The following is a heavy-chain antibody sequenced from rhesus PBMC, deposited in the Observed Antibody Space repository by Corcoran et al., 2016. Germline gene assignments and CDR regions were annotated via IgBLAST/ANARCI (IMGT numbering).Heavy chain of an antibody. J-gene: IGHJ4*01. CDR3: AKDTGIQLQLDY. Sequence: EVQLVESGGGLVQPGGSLRLSCAASGFTFSSYGMSWFRQAPGKGLEWFSYISNGGASTDYADSVKGRFTISRENSKNTLSLQMNRLRAEDTAVYYCAKDTGIQLQLDYWGQGVLVTVSS. D-gene: IGHD5-12*01. V-gene: IGHV3S5*01. CDR2: ISNGGAST. CDR1: GFTFSSYG.